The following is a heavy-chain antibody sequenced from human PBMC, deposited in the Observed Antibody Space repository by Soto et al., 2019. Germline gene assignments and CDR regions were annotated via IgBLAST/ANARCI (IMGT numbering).Heavy chain of an antibody. CDR1: GGSISSGDYY. CDR3: AGAEGKYQLPSDY. V-gene: IGHV4-30-4*01. CDR2: IYYSGST. J-gene: IGHJ4*02. Sequence: SETLFLTCTVSGGSISSGDYYWSWIRQPPGKGLEWIGYIYYSGSTYYNPSLKSRVTISVDTSKNQFSLKPSSVTAADTAVYYCAGAEGKYQLPSDYWGQGTLVTVSS. D-gene: IGHD2-2*01.